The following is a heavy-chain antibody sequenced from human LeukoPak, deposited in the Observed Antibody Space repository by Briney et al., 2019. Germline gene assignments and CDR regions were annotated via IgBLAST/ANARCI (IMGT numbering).Heavy chain of an antibody. D-gene: IGHD5-12*01. J-gene: IGHJ4*02. Sequence: SETLSLTCTVSGGSISSHYWSWIRQPPGKGLEWIGYIYYSGSTNYNPSLKSRVTISVDTFKNQFSLKLSSVTAADTAVYYCARGPSFSGYVNYWGQGTLVTVSS. V-gene: IGHV4-59*11. CDR1: GGSISSHY. CDR3: ARGPSFSGYVNY. CDR2: IYYSGST.